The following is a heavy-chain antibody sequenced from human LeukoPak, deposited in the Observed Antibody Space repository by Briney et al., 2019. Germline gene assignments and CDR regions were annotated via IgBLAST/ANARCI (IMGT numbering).Heavy chain of an antibody. J-gene: IGHJ3*02. CDR2: ISGSGGT. CDR1: GFTFSSYV. V-gene: IGHV3-23*01. CDR3: AKGSGGRGTAFDI. Sequence: TGESLRLSCAASGFTFSSYVMSWVRQAPGKGLAWVSAISGSGGTYYADSVKGRFTISRDNSKNAMYLQMNSLRAEDTAVYYCAKGSGGRGTAFDIWGQGTVVTVSS. D-gene: IGHD3-10*01.